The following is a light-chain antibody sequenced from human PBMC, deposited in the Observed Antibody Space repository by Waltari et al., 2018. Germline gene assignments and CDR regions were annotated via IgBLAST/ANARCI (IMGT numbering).Light chain of an antibody. CDR1: SSDVGSYKF. CDR2: EVS. Sequence: QSALTQPASVSGSPGQSITISCTGTSSDVGSYKFVSWYQQHPGKVPKLLIYEVSKRPSGVSNRFSGSKSGNTASLTISGLQAEDEADYYCCSYAGSSLYVFGIGTKVTVL. CDR3: CSYAGSSLYV. J-gene: IGLJ1*01. V-gene: IGLV2-23*02.